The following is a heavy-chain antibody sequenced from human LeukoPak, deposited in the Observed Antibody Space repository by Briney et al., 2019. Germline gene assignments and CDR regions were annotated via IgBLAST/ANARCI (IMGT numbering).Heavy chain of an antibody. V-gene: IGHV4-59*11. CDR1: GGSISSHC. D-gene: IGHD6-19*01. J-gene: IGHJ4*02. CDR2: VYNSGST. CDR3: ARDRYEGEWLAGCDY. Sequence: SETLSLTCTVSGGSISSHCWSWIRQPPGKGLEWIGFVYNSGSTKYNPSLSSRVSMSVDTSKNQFSLKLTSVNAADTAVYYCARDRYEGEWLAGCDYWGQGTLVTVSS.